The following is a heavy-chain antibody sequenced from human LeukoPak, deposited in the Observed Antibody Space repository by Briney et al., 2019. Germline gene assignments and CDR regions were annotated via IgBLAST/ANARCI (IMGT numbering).Heavy chain of an antibody. V-gene: IGHV3-7*04. Sequence: GGSLRLSCAASGFTFSSYWMSWVRQAPGKGLEWVADIKQDGSEKYYVDSVKGRFTISRDNAKNSLYLQMNSLRAEDTAVYYCARGIVVVPASDYYMDVWGKGTTVTVSS. CDR3: ARGIVVVPASDYYMDV. D-gene: IGHD2-2*01. J-gene: IGHJ6*03. CDR1: GFTFSSYW. CDR2: IKQDGSEK.